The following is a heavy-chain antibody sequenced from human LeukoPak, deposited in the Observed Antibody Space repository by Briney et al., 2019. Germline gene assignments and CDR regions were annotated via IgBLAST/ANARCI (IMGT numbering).Heavy chain of an antibody. CDR2: IYYDGST. CDR3: ARTQRGYDSGYFDY. D-gene: IGHD5-12*01. CDR1: GGSISSSSYY. J-gene: IGHJ4*02. Sequence: ETLSLTCTVSGGSISSSSYYWGWIRQPPGKGLEWIGSIYYDGSTYYNPSLKSRVSISVDTSKNQFSLNLSSVTAADTAVHYCARTQRGYDSGYFDYWGQGTLVTVSS. V-gene: IGHV4-39*07.